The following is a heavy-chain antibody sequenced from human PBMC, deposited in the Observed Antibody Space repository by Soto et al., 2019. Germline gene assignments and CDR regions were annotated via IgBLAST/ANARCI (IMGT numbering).Heavy chain of an antibody. CDR3: ASSDWSPYYYGMDV. D-gene: IGHD6-19*01. J-gene: IGHJ6*02. CDR1: GGSISSGGYY. Sequence: QVQLQESGPGLVKPSQTLSLTCTVSGGSISSGGYYWSWIRQHPGKGLEWMGYIYYSGSTYYNPSLKSRVTISVDTSKNQFSLKLSSVTAADTAVYYCASSDWSPYYYGMDVWGQGTTVTVSS. V-gene: IGHV4-31*03. CDR2: IYYSGST.